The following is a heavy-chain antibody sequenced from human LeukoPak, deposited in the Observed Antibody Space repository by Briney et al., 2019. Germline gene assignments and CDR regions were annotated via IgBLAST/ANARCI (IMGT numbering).Heavy chain of an antibody. J-gene: IGHJ4*02. CDR2: ITGSGGNT. D-gene: IGHD3-9*01. CDR3: AKWGDYDVLTGYYVSDY. Sequence: GGSLRLSCAASGFTFSNYAMSWVRQAPGEGLEWVSAITGSGGNTYYADPVKGRFTISRDNSKNTVFLQMNSLRAEDTAVYYCAKWGDYDVLTGYYVSDYWGQGTLVTVSS. V-gene: IGHV3-23*01. CDR1: GFTFSNYA.